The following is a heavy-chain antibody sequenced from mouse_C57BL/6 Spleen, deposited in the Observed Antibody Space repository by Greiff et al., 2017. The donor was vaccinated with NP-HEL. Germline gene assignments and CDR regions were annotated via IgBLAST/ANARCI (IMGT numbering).Heavy chain of an antibody. CDR2: IRSKSNNYAT. D-gene: IGHD2-1*01. CDR1: GFSFNTYA. Sequence: EVKLVESGGGLVQPKGSLKLSCAASGFSFNTYAMNWVRQAPGKGLEWVARIRSKSNNYATYYADSVKDRFTISRDDSESMLYLQMNNLKTEDTAMYYCVRSRGNYGYYFDYWGQGTTLTVSS. J-gene: IGHJ2*01. CDR3: VRSRGNYGYYFDY. V-gene: IGHV10-1*01.